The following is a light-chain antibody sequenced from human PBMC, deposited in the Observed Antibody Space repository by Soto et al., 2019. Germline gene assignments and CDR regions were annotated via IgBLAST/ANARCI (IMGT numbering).Light chain of an antibody. Sequence: QSVMTQPPSASGTPGQRVTISCSGRNSNIGSNTVTWYQQLPGTSPKLLIYANDQRPSGVSYRISGSKSGTSASLTITGLQSEDEAEYFCAAWDASLNAPVFGGGTKLTVL. J-gene: IGLJ3*02. V-gene: IGLV1-44*01. CDR1: NSNIGSNT. CDR2: AND. CDR3: AAWDASLNAPV.